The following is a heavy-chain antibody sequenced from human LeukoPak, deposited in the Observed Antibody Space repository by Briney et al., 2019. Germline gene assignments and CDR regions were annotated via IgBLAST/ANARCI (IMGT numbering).Heavy chain of an antibody. D-gene: IGHD3-10*01. CDR1: GGSFSGYY. J-gene: IGHJ3*02. Sequence: SETLSLTCAVYGGSFSGYYWSWIRQPPGKGLEWIGEIFHSGSTNYNPSLKSRVTISVDKSKNQFSLKVSSVTAADTAVYYCAETMVRGVIIPFDIWGQGTMVTVSS. V-gene: IGHV4-34*12. CDR2: IFHSGST. CDR3: AETMVRGVIIPFDI.